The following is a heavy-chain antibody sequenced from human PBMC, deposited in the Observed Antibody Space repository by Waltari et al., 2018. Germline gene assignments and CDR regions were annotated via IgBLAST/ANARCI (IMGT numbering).Heavy chain of an antibody. CDR3: ARERNYGSGSYYNVPPDY. CDR1: GGSFSGYY. Sequence: QVQLQQWGAGLLKHSETLSLTCAADGGSFSGYYWCWIRQPPAKGLEWIGEINHSGSTNYNPSLKSRVTISVDTSKNQFSLKLSSVTAADTAVYYCARERNYGSGSYYNVPPDYWGQGTLVTVSS. V-gene: IGHV4-34*01. D-gene: IGHD3-10*01. J-gene: IGHJ4*02. CDR2: INHSGST.